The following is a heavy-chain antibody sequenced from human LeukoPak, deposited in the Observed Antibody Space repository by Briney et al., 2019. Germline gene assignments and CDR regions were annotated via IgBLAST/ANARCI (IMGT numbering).Heavy chain of an antibody. J-gene: IGHJ4*02. V-gene: IGHV1-24*01. Sequence: ASVKVSCKVSGYTLTELSMHWVRQAPGKGLEWMGGFDPEDGETIYAQKFQGRVTMTEDTSTDTAYMELSSLRSEDTAVYYCATSIHSSSWYLMLGYWGQGTLVTVSS. CDR3: ATSIHSSSWYLMLGY. D-gene: IGHD6-13*01. CDR1: GYTLTELS. CDR2: FDPEDGET.